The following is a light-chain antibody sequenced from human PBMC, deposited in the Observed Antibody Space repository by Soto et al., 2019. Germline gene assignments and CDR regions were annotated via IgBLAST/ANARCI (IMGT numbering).Light chain of an antibody. V-gene: IGKV3-15*01. Sequence: ETVLTQSPGTLSLSPGERATLSCRANQAISSNLAWYQQKPGQAPRLLIYGASTRATGIPDRFSGSGSGTEFILTISSLQSEDFAVYYCQQYGSSNTFGQGTKVDIK. J-gene: IGKJ2*01. CDR1: QAISSN. CDR3: QQYGSSNT. CDR2: GAS.